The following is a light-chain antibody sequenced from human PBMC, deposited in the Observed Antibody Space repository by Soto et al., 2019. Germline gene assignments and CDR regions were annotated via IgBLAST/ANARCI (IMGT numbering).Light chain of an antibody. CDR1: QSISSY. CDR3: QQSWA. CDR2: AAS. V-gene: IGKV1-39*01. Sequence: DIQMTHSPSSLSASVGDRVTITCRASQSISSYLNWYQQKPGKAPKLLIYAASSLQSGGPSRFSGSGSGTDFTLTISSLQPEDFATYYCQQSWAFGQGTKVEIK. J-gene: IGKJ1*01.